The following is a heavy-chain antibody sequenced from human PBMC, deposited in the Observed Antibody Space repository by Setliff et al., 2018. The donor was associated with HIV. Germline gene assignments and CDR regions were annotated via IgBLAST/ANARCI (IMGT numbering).Heavy chain of an antibody. V-gene: IGHV3-30*02. CDR1: GFTFSHYG. J-gene: IGHJ4*02. CDR3: AKNLYRSGWSPLDY. Sequence: PGGSLRLSCVVSGFTFSHYGMHWVRQAPGKGLEWVTFIASDVSKTHIADSVRGRFTISRDNSKNTLYLQMNSLRAEDTAVYYCAKNLYRSGWSPLDYWGQGTLVT. CDR2: IASDVSKT. D-gene: IGHD6-13*01.